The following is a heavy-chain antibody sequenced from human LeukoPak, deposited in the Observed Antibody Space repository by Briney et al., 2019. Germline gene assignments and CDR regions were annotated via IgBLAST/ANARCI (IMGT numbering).Heavy chain of an antibody. D-gene: IGHD4-17*01. Sequence: SETLSLTCTVSGVSSSSSYWSWIRQPPGKGLEWIGYIFYTGDSNHNPSFKSRVSISLDTSKDQISLKLYSVTAADTAVYYCAREVYGDYVNWFDPWGQGTLVTVSS. V-gene: IGHV4-59*12. CDR1: GVSSSSSY. J-gene: IGHJ5*02. CDR2: IFYTGDS. CDR3: AREVYGDYVNWFDP.